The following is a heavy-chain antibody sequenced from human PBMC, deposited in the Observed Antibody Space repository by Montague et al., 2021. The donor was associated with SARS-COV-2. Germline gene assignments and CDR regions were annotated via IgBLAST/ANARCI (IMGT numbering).Heavy chain of an antibody. D-gene: IGHD5-18*01. V-gene: IGHV3-30*03. J-gene: IGHJ4*02. CDR1: GFTFSSYA. Sequence: SLRLSCAASGFTFSSYALHWVRQAPGKGPEWVAVISYNGRNTQYGDSVKGRATISGDNSKNTLYLQVNSLRTDDTAVYYCAREPKPVGYSYGYTFFEYWGQGSLVTVSS. CDR3: AREPKPVGYSYGYTFFEY. CDR2: ISYNGRNT.